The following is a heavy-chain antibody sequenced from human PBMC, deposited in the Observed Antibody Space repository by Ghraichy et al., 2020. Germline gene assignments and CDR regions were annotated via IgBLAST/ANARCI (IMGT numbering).Heavy chain of an antibody. Sequence: SETLSLTCAVYGGSFSGYYWSWIRQPPGKGLEWIGEINHSGSTNYNPSLKSRVTISVDTSKNQFSLKLSSVTAADTAVYYCARGLGARLYYYYYGMDVWGQGTTVTVSS. CDR2: INHSGST. V-gene: IGHV4-34*01. D-gene: IGHD6-6*01. CDR1: GGSFSGYY. CDR3: ARGLGARLYYYYYGMDV. J-gene: IGHJ6*02.